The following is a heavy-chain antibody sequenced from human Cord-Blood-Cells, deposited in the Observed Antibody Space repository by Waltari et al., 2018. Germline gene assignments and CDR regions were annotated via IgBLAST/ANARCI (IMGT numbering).Heavy chain of an antibody. Sequence: QVQLVQSGAEVKKPGSSVKVSCKASGGTFSSYAISWVRQAPGQGLEWMGGISPILGTANYAQKFQGRVTITADESTSTAYMELSSLRSEDTAVYYCAREYSYGYFFFDYWGQGTLVTVSS. CDR2: ISPILGTA. J-gene: IGHJ4*02. CDR1: GGTFSSYA. D-gene: IGHD5-18*01. V-gene: IGHV1-69*01. CDR3: AREYSYGYFFFDY.